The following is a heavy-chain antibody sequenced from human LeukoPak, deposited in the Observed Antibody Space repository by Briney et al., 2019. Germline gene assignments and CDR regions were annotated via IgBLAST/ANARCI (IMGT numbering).Heavy chain of an antibody. CDR2: INWNGGST. Sequence: GGXLRLSCAASGFTFDDYGMSWVRQAPGKGLEWVSGINWNGGSTVYADSVKGGFTISRDNAKNSLYLQMNSLRAEDTALYYCARDPAGGYSGYVFDYWGQGTLVTVSS. V-gene: IGHV3-20*04. J-gene: IGHJ4*02. CDR1: GFTFDDYG. D-gene: IGHD5-12*01. CDR3: ARDPAGGYSGYVFDY.